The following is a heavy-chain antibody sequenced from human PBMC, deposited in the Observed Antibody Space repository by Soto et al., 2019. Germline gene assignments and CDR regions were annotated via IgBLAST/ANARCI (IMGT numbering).Heavy chain of an antibody. D-gene: IGHD3-3*01. CDR2: ITGSGTYM. CDR3: ERKDSWSAYDNWLDP. Sequence: PGGSLRLSCVASGFTFSSYSMNWVRQAPGEGLEWVSSITGSGTYMLYADSVKGRFSISRDNAKNSLYLEMNSLSVDDTAVYYCERKDSWSAYDNWLDPWGQGTLVTVYS. J-gene: IGHJ5*02. V-gene: IGHV3-21*01. CDR1: GFTFSSYS.